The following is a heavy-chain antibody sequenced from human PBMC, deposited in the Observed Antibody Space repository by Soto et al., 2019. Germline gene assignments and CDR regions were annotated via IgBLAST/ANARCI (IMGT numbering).Heavy chain of an antibody. CDR1: GFPLSSYT. J-gene: IGHJ3*01. D-gene: IGHD6-13*01. CDR3: AREEGSTWSRRSNPFDL. Sequence: GGSLRLSCAASGFPLSSYTMNWVRQAPGKGLEWVSYITSSRRTIYYADSVRGRFTISRDNAENSVSLEMNSLRDEDTAVYYCAREEGSTWSRRSNPFDLWGQGTRVTVSS. V-gene: IGHV3-48*02. CDR2: ITSSRRTI.